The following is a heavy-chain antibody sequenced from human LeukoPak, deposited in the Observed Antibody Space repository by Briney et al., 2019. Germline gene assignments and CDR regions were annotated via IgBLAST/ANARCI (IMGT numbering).Heavy chain of an antibody. D-gene: IGHD6-13*01. CDR3: ARGLRLSAAGTNFDS. V-gene: IGHV4-59*01. CDR2: IDYSGST. J-gene: IGHJ4*02. Sequence: SETLSLTCTVSGGSISRYYWSWIRQPPVRGLEWIGYIDYSGSTNYNPSLKSRATISLDTSNNQFSLKLSSVTAADTAVYYCARGLRLSAAGTNFDSWGQGTLVTVSS. CDR1: GGSISRYY.